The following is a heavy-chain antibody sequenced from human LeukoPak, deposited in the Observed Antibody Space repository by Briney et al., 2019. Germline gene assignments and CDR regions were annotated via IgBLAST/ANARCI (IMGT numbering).Heavy chain of an antibody. J-gene: IGHJ4*02. D-gene: IGHD3-22*01. CDR1: GLTFSSYW. CDR2: INSSGSST. CDR3: ARDPTYYYYSSGYYLTSDANLDY. Sequence: PGGSLRLSCAASGLTFSSYWMNWVRQAPGKGLVWVSRINSSGSSTNYADSVRGRFTISRDNAKNALYLQMNSLRAEDTAVYYCARDPTYYYYSSGYYLTSDANLDYWGQGTLFTVSS. V-gene: IGHV3-74*01.